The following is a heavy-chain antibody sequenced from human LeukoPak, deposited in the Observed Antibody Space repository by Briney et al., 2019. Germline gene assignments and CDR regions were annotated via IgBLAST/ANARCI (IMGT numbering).Heavy chain of an antibody. CDR3: ARVVAAASFTDAFDI. CDR1: GGSFSGYY. D-gene: IGHD6-13*01. Sequence: SETLSLTCAVYGGSFSGYYWSWIRQPPGKGLERIGEINHSGSTNYNPSLKSRVIISGDTSKNQISLKLSSVTAADTAVYYCARVVAAASFTDAFDIWGQGTMVTVSS. J-gene: IGHJ3*02. V-gene: IGHV4-34*01. CDR2: INHSGST.